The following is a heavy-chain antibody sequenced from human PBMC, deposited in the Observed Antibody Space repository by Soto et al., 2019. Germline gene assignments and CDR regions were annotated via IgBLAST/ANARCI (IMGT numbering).Heavy chain of an antibody. V-gene: IGHV4-34*01. Sequence: QLQQWGAGLLKPSETLSLTCVVSGGSFSTYYYNWIRQSPGKGREWSGEINHSGSNNYSPSLKSRVTLSLDTSTNQFSLKLTSVTAEDTAVYYCARGGSNDWQVAFDIWGQGTMVTVSS. CDR3: ARGGSNDWQVAFDI. J-gene: IGHJ3*02. CDR2: INHSGSN. D-gene: IGHD3-9*01. CDR1: GGSFSTYY.